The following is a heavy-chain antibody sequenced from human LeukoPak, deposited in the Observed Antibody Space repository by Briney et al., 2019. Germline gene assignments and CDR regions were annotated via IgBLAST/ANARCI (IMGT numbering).Heavy chain of an antibody. D-gene: IGHD3-22*01. J-gene: IGHJ4*02. Sequence: ASVKVSCKASGGTFSSFSISWVRQAPGQGLEWMGGIIPIFGTANYAQKFQGRVTITADESTSTAYMELSSLRSEDTAVYYCARGTDPDYYDSSGYYDYWGQGTLVTVSS. CDR2: IIPIFGTA. CDR1: GGTFSSFS. V-gene: IGHV1-69*13. CDR3: ARGTDPDYYDSSGYYDY.